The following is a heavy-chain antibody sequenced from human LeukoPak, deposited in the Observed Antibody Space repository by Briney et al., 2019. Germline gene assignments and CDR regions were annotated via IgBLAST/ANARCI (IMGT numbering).Heavy chain of an antibody. J-gene: IGHJ6*02. D-gene: IGHD4-17*01. V-gene: IGHV4-39*07. CDR2: IYYSGST. Sequence: PSETLSLTCTVSGGSISSSSYYWGWIRQPPGKGLEWIGSIYYSGSTYYNPSLKSRVTISVDTSKNQFSLKLSSVTAADTAVYYCARTTVTTGYYYYGMDVWGQGTTVTVSS. CDR3: ARTTVTTGYYYYGMDV. CDR1: GGSISSSSYY.